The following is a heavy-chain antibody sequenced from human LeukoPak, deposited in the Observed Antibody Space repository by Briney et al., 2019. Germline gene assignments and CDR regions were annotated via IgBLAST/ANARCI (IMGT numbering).Heavy chain of an antibody. CDR1: GFTFSDYW. D-gene: IGHD1-26*01. CDR3: ARDKVVGATCFAY. J-gene: IGHJ4*02. Sequence: GGSLRLSCAASGFTFSDYWMSWVRQAPGKGPEWVANIHQDGGERYYVDSVKGRFTISRDNAKNSLYLQMDSLRAEDTAIYYCARDKVVGATCFAYWGQGILVTVSS. CDR2: IHQDGGER. V-gene: IGHV3-7*01.